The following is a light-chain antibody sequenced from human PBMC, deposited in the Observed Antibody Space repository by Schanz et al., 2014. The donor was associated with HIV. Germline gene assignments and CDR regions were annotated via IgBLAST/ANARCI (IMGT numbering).Light chain of an antibody. J-gene: IGLJ2*01. CDR1: SSDVGGYNY. Sequence: QSALTQPASVSGSPGQSITISCTGTSSDVGGYNYVSWYQQHPGKAPKLMIYVVNNRPSGVSNRFSGSKSGNTASLTISGLQAEDEADYYCCSYAVGNTVIFGGGTKLTVL. CDR3: CSYAVGNTVI. CDR2: VVN. V-gene: IGLV2-14*03.